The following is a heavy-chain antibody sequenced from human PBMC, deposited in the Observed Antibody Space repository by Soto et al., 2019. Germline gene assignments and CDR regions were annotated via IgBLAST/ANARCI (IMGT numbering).Heavy chain of an antibody. CDR2: IIPIFGTA. CDR1: GGTFSSYA. Sequence: QVQLVQSGAEVKKPGSSVKVSCKASGGTFSSYAISWVRQAPGQGLEWMGGIIPIFGTANYAQKFQGRVKITSAESTRTANMELSSLGSEDTAVYYCAREHLGYCSGGSCYGGVDYWGQGTLVTVSS. CDR3: AREHLGYCSGGSCYGGVDY. J-gene: IGHJ4*02. D-gene: IGHD2-15*01. V-gene: IGHV1-69*01.